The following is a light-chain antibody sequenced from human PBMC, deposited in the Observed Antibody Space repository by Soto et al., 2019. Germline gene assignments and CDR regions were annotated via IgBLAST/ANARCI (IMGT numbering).Light chain of an antibody. V-gene: IGLV1-51*01. CDR1: SSNIGSYY. CDR2: DND. J-gene: IGLJ2*01. Sequence: QSVLTQPPSVSATPGQKVTISCSGSSSNIGSYYVSWYQQVPGTAPKLLIHDNDRRPSGIPDRFSASKSGTSATLGITGLQTGDEADYYCGTWDSSLSAGVFGGGTKVTVL. CDR3: GTWDSSLSAGV.